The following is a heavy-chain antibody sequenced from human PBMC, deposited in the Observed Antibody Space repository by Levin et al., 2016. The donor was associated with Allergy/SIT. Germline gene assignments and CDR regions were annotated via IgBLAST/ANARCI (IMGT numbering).Heavy chain of an antibody. Sequence: GGSLRLSCAASGFIFNTHAMTWVRQAPGKGLEWVSTIGGSGDTTYYADSVKGRFTISRDNSKSTLYLQMNSLRAEDTAVYYCVRETGFDWGYFEYWGQGTLVTVSS. D-gene: IGHD3-9*01. CDR1: GFIFNTHA. V-gene: IGHV3-23*01. CDR3: VRETGFDWGYFEY. J-gene: IGHJ4*02. CDR2: IGGSGDTT.